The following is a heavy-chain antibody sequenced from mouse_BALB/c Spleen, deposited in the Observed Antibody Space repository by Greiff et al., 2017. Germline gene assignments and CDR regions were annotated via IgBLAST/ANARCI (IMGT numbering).Heavy chain of an antibody. CDR1: GFTFSSYA. CDR3: ARRNNWYFDV. Sequence: EVKLMESGGGLVKPGGSLKLSCAASGFTFSSYAMSWVRQTPEKRLEWVASISSGGSTYYPDSVKGRFTISRDNARNILYLQMSSLRSEDTAMYYCARRNNWYFDVWGAGTTVTVSS. V-gene: IGHV5-6-5*01. J-gene: IGHJ1*01. CDR2: ISSGGST.